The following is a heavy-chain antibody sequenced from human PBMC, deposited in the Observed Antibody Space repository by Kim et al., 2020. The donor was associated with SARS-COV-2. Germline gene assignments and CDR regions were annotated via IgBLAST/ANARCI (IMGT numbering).Heavy chain of an antibody. D-gene: IGHD3-10*01. CDR1: GFTFRSYS. CDR3: ARGRIWFGELLNYYHGMDV. V-gene: IGHV3-21*01. Sequence: VGSLRLSCAASGFTFRSYSINWFRQAPGKGLEWVASISASSSYIYYADSVKGRFTISRDNDKNSLYLEMNSLRAEDTAVYYCARGRIWFGELLNYYHGMDVWGQGTTVTVSS. J-gene: IGHJ6*02. CDR2: ISASSSYI.